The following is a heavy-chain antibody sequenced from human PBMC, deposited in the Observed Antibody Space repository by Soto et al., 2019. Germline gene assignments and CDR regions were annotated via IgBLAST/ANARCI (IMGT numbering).Heavy chain of an antibody. J-gene: IGHJ4*02. D-gene: IGHD3-16*01. CDR3: ARDQGGRVPVDY. CDR1: GYTFTGYY. V-gene: IGHV1-2*02. Sequence: ASVMVSCKASGYTFTGYYMHWVRQAPGQGLEWMGWINPNSGGTNYAQKFQGRVTMTRDTSISTAYMELSRLRSDDTAVYYCARDQGGRVPVDYWGQGTLVTVSS. CDR2: INPNSGGT.